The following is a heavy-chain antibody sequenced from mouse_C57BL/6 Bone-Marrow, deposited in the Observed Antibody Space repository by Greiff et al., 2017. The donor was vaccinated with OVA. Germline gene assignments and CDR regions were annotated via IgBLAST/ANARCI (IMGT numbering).Heavy chain of an antibody. CDR2: INPYNGGT. CDR1: GYTFPDYY. V-gene: IGHV1-19*01. CDR3: ARSGGYYFDY. Sequence: EVQLQQSGPVLVKPGASVQMSCTASGYTFPDYYMNWVKQSHGKSLEWIGVINPYNGGTSYNQKFKGKATLTVDKSSSTAYMELNSLTSEDSAVYYCARSGGYYFDYWGQGTTLTVSS. D-gene: IGHD1-3*01. J-gene: IGHJ2*01.